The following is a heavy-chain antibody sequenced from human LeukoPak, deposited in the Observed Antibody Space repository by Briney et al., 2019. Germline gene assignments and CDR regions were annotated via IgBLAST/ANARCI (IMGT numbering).Heavy chain of an antibody. D-gene: IGHD6-13*01. V-gene: IGHV4-4*07. CDR1: GASISGYY. CDR3: AREAATAAHLHY. CDR2: IYNNGDT. Sequence: PSETLSLTCTVSGASISGYYWSWIRQPAGKGLEWIGRIYNNGDTKYNPSLKSRVTMSVDTSKNQFSLKQSSVTAADTAVYLCAREAATAAHLHYWGQGTLVTVSS. J-gene: IGHJ4*02.